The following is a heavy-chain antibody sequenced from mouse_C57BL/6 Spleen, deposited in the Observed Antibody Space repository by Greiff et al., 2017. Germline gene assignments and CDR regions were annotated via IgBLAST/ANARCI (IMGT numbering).Heavy chain of an antibody. D-gene: IGHD1-1*01. CDR3: TRGGYYGSRGDYYAMDY. Sequence: EVKVVESGEGLVKPGGSLKLSCAASGFTFSSYAMSWVRQTPEKWLEWVAYISSGGDYIYYADTVKGRFTISRDNARNTLYLQMSSLKSEDTAMYYCTRGGYYGSRGDYYAMDYWGQGTSVTVSS. CDR1: GFTFSSYA. CDR2: ISSGGDYI. J-gene: IGHJ4*01. V-gene: IGHV5-9-1*02.